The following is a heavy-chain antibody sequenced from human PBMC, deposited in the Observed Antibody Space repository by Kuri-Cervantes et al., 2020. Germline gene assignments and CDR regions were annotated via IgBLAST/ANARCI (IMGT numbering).Heavy chain of an antibody. CDR2: ISSSGNTI. CDR1: GFTFSSYE. J-gene: IGHJ4*02. CDR3: AKDATPFSSTWYYFDY. V-gene: IGHV3-48*03. Sequence: GGSLRLSCTASGFTFSSYEMNWVRQAPGKGLEWVSYISSSGNTIYYADSLKGRFTISRDNARNSLYLQMNSLRAEDTALYYCAKDATPFSSTWYYFDYWGQGTLVTVSS. D-gene: IGHD6-13*01.